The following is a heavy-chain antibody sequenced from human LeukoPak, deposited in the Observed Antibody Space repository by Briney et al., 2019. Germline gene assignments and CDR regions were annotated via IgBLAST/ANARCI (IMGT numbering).Heavy chain of an antibody. CDR1: GGSISSGNYY. V-gene: IGHV4-61*02. CDR2: IYTSGST. CDR3: ARGAYPDYFDY. Sequence: SETLSLTCTVSGGSISSGNYYWSWIRQPAGKGLEWIGRIYTSGSTNYNPSLKSRVTISVDTSKNQYSLKLRSVTAADTAVYYCARGAYPDYFDYLGQGTLVTVPS. J-gene: IGHJ4*02.